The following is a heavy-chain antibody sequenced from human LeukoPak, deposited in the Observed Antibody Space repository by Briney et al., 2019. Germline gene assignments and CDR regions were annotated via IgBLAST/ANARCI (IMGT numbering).Heavy chain of an antibody. CDR2: IYYSGST. CDR3: ARGERVPAAYSFNYCYYMDV. D-gene: IGHD2-2*01. V-gene: IGHV4-59*01. CDR1: GGSISSYY. J-gene: IGHJ6*03. Sequence: SETLSLTCTVSGGSISSYYWSWIRQPPGKGLEWIGYIYYSGSTNYNPSLKSRVTISVDTSKNQFSLRLNSVTAADTAVYYCARGERVPAAYSFNYCYYMDVWGKGTAVTVSS.